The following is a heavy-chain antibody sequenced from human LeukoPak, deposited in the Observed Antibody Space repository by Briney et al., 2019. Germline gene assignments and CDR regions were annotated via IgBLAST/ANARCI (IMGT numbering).Heavy chain of an antibody. CDR3: ARSLNGGVWSAFLGGYYYYYMDV. J-gene: IGHJ6*03. V-gene: IGHV1-2*02. D-gene: IGHD3-3*01. CDR1: GYTFTGYY. CDR2: INPNSGGT. Sequence: ASVKVSCKASGYTFTGYYMHWVRQAPGQGLEWMGWINPNSGGTNYAQKFQGRVTITRNTSIRTAYMELSSLRSEDTAVYYCARSLNGGVWSAFLGGYYYYYMDVWGKGTTVTVSS.